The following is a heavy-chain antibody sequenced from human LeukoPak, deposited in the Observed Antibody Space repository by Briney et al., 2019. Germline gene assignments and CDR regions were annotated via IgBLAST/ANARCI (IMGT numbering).Heavy chain of an antibody. D-gene: IGHD3-22*01. V-gene: IGHV3-9*01. CDR3: AKDLSSAITSALVLDV. J-gene: IGHJ6*02. CDR1: GFSFDEYA. CDR2: ITWNRDKI. Sequence: PGGSLRLSCTVSGFSFDEYAMHWVRQAPGKGLEWVSGITWNRDKIGYGDSVKGRFTISRDNVKNVLYLQMNSLRPEDTALYYCAKDLSSAITSALVLDVWAKGPRSSSP.